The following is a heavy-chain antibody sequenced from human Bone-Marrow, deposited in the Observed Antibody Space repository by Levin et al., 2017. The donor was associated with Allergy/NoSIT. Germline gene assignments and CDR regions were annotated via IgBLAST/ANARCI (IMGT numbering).Heavy chain of an antibody. Sequence: GESLKISCRTSGYSFVNYWIGWVRQRPGEGLEWMGHIFPGDSDTRYSPSFQGQVTISADKSVTTAYLQWSSLKASDSAMYYCARSHLTSSGFFEYWGQGTLVTVSS. J-gene: IGHJ4*02. CDR3: ARSHLTSSGFFEY. D-gene: IGHD3-22*01. CDR1: GYSFVNYW. V-gene: IGHV5-51*01. CDR2: IFPGDSDT.